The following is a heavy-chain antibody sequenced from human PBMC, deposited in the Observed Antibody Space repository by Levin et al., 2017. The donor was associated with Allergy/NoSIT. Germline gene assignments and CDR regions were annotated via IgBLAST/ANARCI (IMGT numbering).Heavy chain of an antibody. CDR3: AKDRATVGAPRSYDFDM. D-gene: IGHD1-26*01. J-gene: IGHJ3*02. CDR2: VNWNSGYI. V-gene: IGHV3-9*01. CDR1: GFTFGDYA. Sequence: GGSLRLSCAASGFTFGDYAMHWARQAPGKGLEWVSGVNWNSGYIAYADSVKGRFTISRDNAKNSLYLQMNDLRAEDTALYYCAKDRATVGAPRSYDFDMWGHGTMVTVSS.